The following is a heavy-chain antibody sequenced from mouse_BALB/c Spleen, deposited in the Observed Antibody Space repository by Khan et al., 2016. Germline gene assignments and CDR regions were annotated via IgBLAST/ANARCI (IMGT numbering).Heavy chain of an antibody. CDR1: GCSITSDYA. CDR2: ISYSGST. Sequence: EVQLQESGPGLVKPSQSLSLTCTVTGCSITSDYAWNWIRQFPGNKLEWMGYISYSGSTSYNPSLKSRISITRDTSKNQFFLQLNSVTTEDTATYYCARSMITTGFAYWGQGTLVTVSA. CDR3: ARSMITTGFAY. J-gene: IGHJ3*01. V-gene: IGHV3-2*02. D-gene: IGHD2-4*01.